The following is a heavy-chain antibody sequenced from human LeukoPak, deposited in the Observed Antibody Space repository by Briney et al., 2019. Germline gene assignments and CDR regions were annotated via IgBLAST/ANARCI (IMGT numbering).Heavy chain of an antibody. V-gene: IGHV3-9*01. CDR2: ISWNSGSI. J-gene: IGHJ4*02. D-gene: IGHD4-17*01. Sequence: PGGSLRLSCAASGFTFDDYAMHWVRQAPGKGLEWVSGISWNSGSIGYADSVKGRFTISRDNAKNSLYLQMNSLRAEDTALYYCAKDGDYSYWGQGTLVTVSS. CDR1: GFTFDDYA. CDR3: AKDGDYSY.